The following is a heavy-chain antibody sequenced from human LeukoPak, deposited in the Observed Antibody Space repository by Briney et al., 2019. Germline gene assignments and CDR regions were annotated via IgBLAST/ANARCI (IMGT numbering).Heavy chain of an antibody. CDR1: GGSFSGYY. CDR3: ARTIAGGSYRYPYWFDP. J-gene: IGHJ5*02. CDR2: INHSGST. V-gene: IGHV4-34*01. D-gene: IGHD3-16*02. Sequence: TSETLSLTCAVYGGSFSGYYWSWIRQPPGKGLEWIGEINHSGSTNYNPSLKSRVTISVDRSKNQFSLKLSSVTAADTAVYYCARTIAGGSYRYPYWFDPWGQGTLVTVSS.